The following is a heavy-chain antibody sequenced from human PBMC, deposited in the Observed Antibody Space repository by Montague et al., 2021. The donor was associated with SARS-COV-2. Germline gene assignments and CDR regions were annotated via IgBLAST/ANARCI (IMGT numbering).Heavy chain of an antibody. J-gene: IGHJ4*02. CDR2: IYYSGST. Sequence: ETLSLTCTVSGGSVSSGGYYWSWIRQPPGKGLEWIGYIYYSGSTNYXXXLKSRVTISLDTSKNQFSLKLTSVTAADTAVYYCARVSLAAAATRSDYWGQGTLVTVSS. V-gene: IGHV4-61*08. D-gene: IGHD6-13*01. CDR3: ARVSLAAAATRSDY. CDR1: GGSVSSGGYY.